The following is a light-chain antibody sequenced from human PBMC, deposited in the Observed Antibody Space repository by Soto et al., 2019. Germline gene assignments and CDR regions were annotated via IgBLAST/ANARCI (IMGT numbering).Light chain of an antibody. CDR2: GAS. CDR3: QQYNNWPRT. Sequence: EIVMTQSPATLSVSPGERATLSCRASQSVSSNLAWYKQKPGKAPRLLNYGASTRATGIPARFSGSGSGTEFTLTISSLQSEDFAVYYCQQYNNWPRTFGQGTKV. CDR1: QSVSSN. J-gene: IGKJ1*01. V-gene: IGKV3-15*01.